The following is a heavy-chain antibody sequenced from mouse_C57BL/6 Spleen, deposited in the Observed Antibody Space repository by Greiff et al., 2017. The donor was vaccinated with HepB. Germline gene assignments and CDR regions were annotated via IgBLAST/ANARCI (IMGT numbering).Heavy chain of an antibody. J-gene: IGHJ3*01. CDR1: GFTFSDYG. CDR3: ARRDYGSNPAWFAY. V-gene: IGHV5-17*01. D-gene: IGHD1-1*01. CDR2: ISSGSSTI. Sequence: EVQRVESGGGLVKPGGSLKLSCAASGFTFSDYGMHWVRQAPEKGLEWVAYISSGSSTIYYADTVKGRFTISRDNAKNTLFLQMTSLRSEDTAMYYCARRDYGSNPAWFAYWGQGTLVTVSA.